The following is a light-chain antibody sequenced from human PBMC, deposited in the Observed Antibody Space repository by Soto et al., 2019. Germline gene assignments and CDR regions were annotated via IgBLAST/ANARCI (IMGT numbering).Light chain of an antibody. CDR2: GAT. CDR3: QQYVTSPAIT. CDR1: ESVSDY. J-gene: IGKJ5*01. V-gene: IGKV3-20*01. Sequence: EIVLTQSPGALSFSPGERATLSCWASESVSDYLAWYQQKPGLAPRLLIHGATKRTSGAPDRFSGTGSGTAFTLAISRLEPEDFAVYYCQQYVTSPAITFGQGTRLEIK.